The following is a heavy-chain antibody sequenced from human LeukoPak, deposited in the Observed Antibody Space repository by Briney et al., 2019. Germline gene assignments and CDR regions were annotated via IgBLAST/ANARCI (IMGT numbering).Heavy chain of an antibody. V-gene: IGHV4-34*01. D-gene: IGHD3-22*01. CDR1: GGSFSGYY. J-gene: IGHJ3*02. Sequence: SETLSLTCAVYGGSFSGYYWSWIRQPPGKGLEWIGEINHSGSTTYNPSLKSRVTISADTSKNQFSLKLSSVTAADTAVYYCAKDSSGYYAFDIWGQGTMVTVSS. CDR2: INHSGST. CDR3: AKDSSGYYAFDI.